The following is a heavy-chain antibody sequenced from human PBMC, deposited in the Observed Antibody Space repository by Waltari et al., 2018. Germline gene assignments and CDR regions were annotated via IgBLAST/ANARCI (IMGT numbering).Heavy chain of an antibody. CDR1: GFTFSSYS. J-gene: IGHJ4*02. V-gene: IGHV3-21*01. D-gene: IGHD6-19*01. CDR2: ISSSSSYI. CDR3: ARGSSGCDY. Sequence: EVQLVESGGGLVKPGGSLRLSCAASGFTFSSYSMTWVRQAPGKVLEWVSSISSSSSYIYYADSVKGRFTISRDNAKNSLYLQMNSLRAEDTAVYYCARGSSGCDYWGQGTLVTVSS.